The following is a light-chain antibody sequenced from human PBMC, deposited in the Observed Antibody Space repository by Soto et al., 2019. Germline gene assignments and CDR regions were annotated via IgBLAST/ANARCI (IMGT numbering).Light chain of an antibody. Sequence: QSVLTQPPSVSGAPGQRVTISCTGSSSNIGAGYDVHWYQHLPGTAPKLLIYDNNNRPSGVPDRFSGSKSGTSDSLAITGLQAEDEADYYCQSYDSRLSGYYVFGSGTKLTVL. CDR3: QSYDSRLSGYYV. V-gene: IGLV1-40*01. CDR1: SSNIGAGYD. CDR2: DNN. J-gene: IGLJ1*01.